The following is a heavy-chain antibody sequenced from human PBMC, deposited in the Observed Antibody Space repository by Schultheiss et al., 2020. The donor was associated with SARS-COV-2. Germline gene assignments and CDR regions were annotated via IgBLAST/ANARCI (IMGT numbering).Heavy chain of an antibody. CDR3: ARRNDFVYFFDS. Sequence: SWIRQPPGKGLEWIGYIYHSGSTYYNPSLKSRVTISVDTSKNQFSLKLTSLTAADTAIYYCARRNDFVYFFDSWGQGTLVTVSS. J-gene: IGHJ4*02. CDR2: IYHSGST. D-gene: IGHD3-3*01. V-gene: IGHV4-30-2*05.